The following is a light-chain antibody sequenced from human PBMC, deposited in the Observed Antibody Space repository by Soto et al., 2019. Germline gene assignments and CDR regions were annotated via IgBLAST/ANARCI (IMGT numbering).Light chain of an antibody. CDR2: AAS. CDR1: QSIINF. J-gene: IGKJ4*01. CDR3: QHSYSTPLT. V-gene: IGKV1-39*01. Sequence: DIQLTQSPSSLYASVGHRVTITCRASQSIINFLNWYQHKPGTAPKLLMFAASSLQSGVPSRFSGSGSGTDFTLTISSLQFEDFATYYCQHSYSTPLTFGGGTKLGIK.